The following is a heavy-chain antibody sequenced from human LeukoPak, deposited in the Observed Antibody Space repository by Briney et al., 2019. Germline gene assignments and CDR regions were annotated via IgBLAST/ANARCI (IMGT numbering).Heavy chain of an antibody. CDR3: ASARHGDYVWDY. D-gene: IGHD4-17*01. Sequence: GESLKISCKGSGYSFTYWIGWVRQMPGKGLEWMGIIYSGDSHTKYSPSFQGRVTISADKSISTAYLQWSSLEASDTTMYYCASARHGDYVWDYWGQGTLVTVSS. CDR1: GYSFTYW. V-gene: IGHV5-51*01. J-gene: IGHJ4*02. CDR2: IYSGDSHT.